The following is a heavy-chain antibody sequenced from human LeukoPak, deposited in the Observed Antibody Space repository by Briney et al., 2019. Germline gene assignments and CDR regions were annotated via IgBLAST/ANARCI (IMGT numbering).Heavy chain of an antibody. CDR1: GYTFTSYG. Sequence: ASVKVSCKASGYTFTSYGISWVRQAPGQGLEWMGWISAYNGNTNYAQKLQGRVTMTTDTFTSTAYMELRSLRSDDTAVYYCARASGYSSGWYPSFLFDYWGQGTLVTVSS. CDR3: ARASGYSSGWYPSFLFDY. J-gene: IGHJ4*02. CDR2: ISAYNGNT. D-gene: IGHD6-19*01. V-gene: IGHV1-18*01.